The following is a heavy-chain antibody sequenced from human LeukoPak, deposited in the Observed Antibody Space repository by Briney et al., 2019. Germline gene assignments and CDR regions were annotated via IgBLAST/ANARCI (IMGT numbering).Heavy chain of an antibody. CDR2: IKQDGSEK. D-gene: IGHD3-10*01. CDR1: GFTFSNYW. CDR3: ARGWFGDA. J-gene: IGHJ5*02. V-gene: IGHV3-7*04. Sequence: GGSLRLSCAASGFTFSNYWMTWVRQAPGKGLEWVANIKQDGSEKYYVDSVKGRFTISRDNAKNSLYLQMNSLRGDDTAVYYCARGWFGDAWGQGTLVTVSS.